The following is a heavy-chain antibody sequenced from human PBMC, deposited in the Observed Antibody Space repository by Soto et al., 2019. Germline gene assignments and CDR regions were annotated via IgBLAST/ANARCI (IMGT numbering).Heavy chain of an antibody. CDR3: ARDGVRAAAGTSQDAFDI. CDR1: GGSFNGGSWTS. CDR2: IYYSGST. Sequence: PSETLSLTCGDYGGSFNGGSWTSWSWIRQPPGKGLEWIGYIYYSGSTNYNPSLKSRVTISVDTSKNQFSLKLSSVTAADTAVYYCARDGVRAAAGTSQDAFDIWGQGTMVTVSS. D-gene: IGHD6-13*01. J-gene: IGHJ3*02. V-gene: IGHV4-61*01.